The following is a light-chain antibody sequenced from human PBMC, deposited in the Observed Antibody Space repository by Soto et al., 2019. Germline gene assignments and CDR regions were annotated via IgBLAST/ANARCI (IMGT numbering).Light chain of an antibody. CDR2: DVS. CDR3: CSYAGSYTLEV. J-gene: IGLJ2*01. V-gene: IGLV2-11*01. CDR1: SSDVGGYNY. Sequence: QSALTQPRSVSGSPGQSVTISCTGTSSDVGGYNYVSWYQQHPGKAPKLMISDVSKRPSGVPDRFSGSKSGNTDSLTISGLQAEDEADYYCCSYAGSYTLEVFGGGTKLTVL.